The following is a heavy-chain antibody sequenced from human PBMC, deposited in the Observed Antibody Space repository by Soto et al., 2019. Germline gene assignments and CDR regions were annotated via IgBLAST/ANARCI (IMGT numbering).Heavy chain of an antibody. V-gene: IGHV3-66*01. J-gene: IGHJ4*02. D-gene: IGHD1-26*01. CDR1: GFTSNDHG. CDR3: ARGSGSLYYFHY. Sequence: ESGGGLVQPGKSLRLSCAASGFTSNDHGMHWVRQAPGKGLEWVSVIYSGGTTYYADSVKGRFIISRDNFKNTLYLQMNNLRAEDTALYYCARGSGSLYYFHYWGQGTLVTVSS. CDR2: IYSGGTT.